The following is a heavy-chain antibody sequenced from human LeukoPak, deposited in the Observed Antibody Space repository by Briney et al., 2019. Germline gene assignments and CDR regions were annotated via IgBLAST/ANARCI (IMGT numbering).Heavy chain of an antibody. J-gene: IGHJ4*02. V-gene: IGHV4-34*01. Sequence: SETLSLTCTVYGGSFSVYYWSWIRQPPGKGLEWIGEINHSGSTNYNSSLKSRVTISVDTSKNQFSLKLSSVTAADTAVYYCARGGWFGELNWGQGTLVTVSS. CDR3: ARGGWFGELN. CDR1: GGSFSVYY. D-gene: IGHD3-10*01. CDR2: INHSGST.